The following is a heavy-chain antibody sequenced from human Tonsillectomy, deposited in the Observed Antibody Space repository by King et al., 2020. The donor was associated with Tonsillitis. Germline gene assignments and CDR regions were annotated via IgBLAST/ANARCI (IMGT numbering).Heavy chain of an antibody. J-gene: IGHJ4*02. CDR3: ARDRSSVGYFDY. Sequence: QLVQSGGGVVQPGRSLRLSCAASGFTFSSYAMPWVRQAPGKGLEWVAVISYDGSNKYYADSVKGRFTISRDNSKNTLYLQMNSLRAEDTAVYYCARDRSSVGYFDYWGQGTLVTVSS. CDR1: GFTFSSYA. D-gene: IGHD1-26*01. CDR2: ISYDGSNK. V-gene: IGHV3-30-3*01.